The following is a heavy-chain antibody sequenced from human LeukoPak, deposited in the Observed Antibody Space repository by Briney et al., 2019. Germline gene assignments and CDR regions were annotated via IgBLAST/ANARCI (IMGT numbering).Heavy chain of an antibody. CDR2: ISYDGSNK. CDR3: ATLRITIFGVVIGDPALDY. V-gene: IGHV3-30-3*01. CDR1: GFTFSSYA. Sequence: GGSLRLSCAASGFTFSSYAMHWVRQAPGKGLEWVAVISYDGSNKYYADSVKGRFTISRDNSKNTLYLQMNSLRSEDTAVYYCATLRITIFGVVIGDPALDYWGQGTLVTVSS. D-gene: IGHD3-3*01. J-gene: IGHJ4*02.